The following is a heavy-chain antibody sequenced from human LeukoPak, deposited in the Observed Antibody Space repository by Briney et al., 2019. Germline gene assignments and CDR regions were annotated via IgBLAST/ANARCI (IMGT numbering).Heavy chain of an antibody. J-gene: IGHJ4*02. D-gene: IGHD6-13*01. Sequence: GRSLRLSCAASGFTFSSYAMHWVRQAPGKGLEWVAVISYDGSNKYYADSVKGRFTISRDNYKNTLYLQMNSLRAEDTAVYYCARDREFSSSYSPYYFDYWGQGTLVTVSS. CDR1: GFTFSSYA. CDR3: ARDREFSSSYSPYYFDY. V-gene: IGHV3-30*04. CDR2: ISYDGSNK.